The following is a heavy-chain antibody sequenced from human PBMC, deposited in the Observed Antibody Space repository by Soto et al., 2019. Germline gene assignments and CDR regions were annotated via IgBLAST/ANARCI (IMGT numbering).Heavy chain of an antibody. J-gene: IGHJ6*02. V-gene: IGHV3-33*01. CDR1: GFTFSSYG. CDR3: ARDQVWIDGMDV. D-gene: IGHD1-1*01. Sequence: GGSLRLSCAASGFTFSSYGMHWVRQAPGKGLEWVAVIWYDGSNKYYADSVKGRFTISRDNSKNTLYLQMNSLRAEDTAVYYCARDQVWIDGMDVSGQGTTVTVSS. CDR2: IWYDGSNK.